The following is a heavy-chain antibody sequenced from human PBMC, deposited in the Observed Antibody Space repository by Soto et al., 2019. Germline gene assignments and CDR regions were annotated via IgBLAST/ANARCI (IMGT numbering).Heavy chain of an antibody. V-gene: IGHV3-48*03. J-gene: IGHJ4*02. CDR1: GFNFSNYD. CDR2: ISGTGFTT. D-gene: IGHD2-8*01. CDR3: ARGGVY. Sequence: PGGSLRLSCAASGFNFSNYDMNWIRQAPGGGLEWIAVISGTGFTTYYADSAWPRFSFSRDNYQGAFFRQMDGLTVDDSGIYFCARGGVYWGQGVPVTVSS.